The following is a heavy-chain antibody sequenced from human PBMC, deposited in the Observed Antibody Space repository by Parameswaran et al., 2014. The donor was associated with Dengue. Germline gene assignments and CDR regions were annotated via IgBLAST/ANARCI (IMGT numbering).Heavy chain of an antibody. Sequence: VRQAPGKGLEWIGEIKHSGSTNYNPSLKSRVTISVDTSKNQFSLKLSSVTAADTAVYYCARGYGYGNYYYYYMDVWGKGTTVTVSS. V-gene: IGHV4-34*01. J-gene: IGHJ6*03. CDR3: ARGYGYGNYYYYYMDV. D-gene: IGHD5-18*01. CDR2: IKHSGST.